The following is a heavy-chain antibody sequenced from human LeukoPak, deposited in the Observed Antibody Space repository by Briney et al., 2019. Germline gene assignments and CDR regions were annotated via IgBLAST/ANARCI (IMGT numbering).Heavy chain of an antibody. J-gene: IGHJ6*03. CDR2: IYYSGII. D-gene: IGHD7-27*01. Sequence: SETLSLTCTVSGDSINSYYWSWIRQPPGKGLEWIGNIYYSGIIKYNPSLKSRLTSSLDTFKNQFSLKLSSVTAADTAVYYCARTGDRTGYYYYYMDVWGKGTTVTVSS. V-gene: IGHV4-59*01. CDR1: GDSINSYY. CDR3: ARTGDRTGYYYYYMDV.